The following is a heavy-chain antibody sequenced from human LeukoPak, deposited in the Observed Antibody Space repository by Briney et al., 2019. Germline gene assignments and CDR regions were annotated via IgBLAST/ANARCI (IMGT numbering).Heavy chain of an antibody. V-gene: IGHV3-30-3*01. D-gene: IGHD3-10*01. CDR1: GFTFSSYP. Sequence: GRSLSLSCAPSGFTFSSYPMHWVRQAPGKGLEWVAVISYDESNKYYADSVKGRFTISRDNSRSTLYLQMNSLRPEDTAIYYCAREGYYGSGSPPSLYFDYWGQGTLVTVSS. CDR3: AREGYYGSGSPPSLYFDY. J-gene: IGHJ4*02. CDR2: ISYDESNK.